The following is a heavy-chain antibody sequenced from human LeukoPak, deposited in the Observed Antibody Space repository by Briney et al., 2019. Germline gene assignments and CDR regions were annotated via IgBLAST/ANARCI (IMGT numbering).Heavy chain of an antibody. D-gene: IGHD4-17*01. CDR2: ISSYNGNT. J-gene: IGHJ3*02. V-gene: IGHV1-18*01. CDR3: ARTTHRTWDAFDI. CDR1: GYTFTSYG. Sequence: DSVKVSCKASGYTFTSYGISWVRQAPAPGREWMGWISSYNGNTNYAQKLQGRVTMTPDTSTTTAYMELKSLRSDDTAVYYCARTTHRTWDAFDIWGQGAMVTVSS.